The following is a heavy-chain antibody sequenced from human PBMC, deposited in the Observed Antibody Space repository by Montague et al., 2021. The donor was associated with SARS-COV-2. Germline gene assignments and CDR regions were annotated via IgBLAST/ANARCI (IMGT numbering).Heavy chain of an antibody. CDR1: GFTFSNYA. J-gene: IGHJ3*02. V-gene: IGHV3-23*01. CDR2: IAGGGYST. Sequence: SLRLSCAASGFTFSNYAMSWVRQAPGKGLQWVSPIAGGGYSTFYADSVKGRFTISRDNSKSTLHLQLNSLRAEDTAIYYCAKSRPHTTEFGSPFDIWGQGTLVTVSS. D-gene: IGHD3-3*01. CDR3: AKSRPHTTEFGSPFDI.